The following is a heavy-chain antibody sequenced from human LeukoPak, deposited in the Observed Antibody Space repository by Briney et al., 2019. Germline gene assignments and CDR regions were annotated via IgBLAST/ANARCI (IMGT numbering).Heavy chain of an antibody. Sequence: SETLSLTCAVYGGSFSGYYWSWIRQPPGKGLEWIGEINHSGSTSYNPSLKSRLTISLYTSKTQFSLKLSSVTAADTAVYYCARSMVREVILSARRANWFDPWGQGTLVTVSS. CDR1: GGSFSGYY. V-gene: IGHV4-34*01. CDR3: ARSMVREVILSARRANWFDP. J-gene: IGHJ5*02. D-gene: IGHD3-10*01. CDR2: INHSGST.